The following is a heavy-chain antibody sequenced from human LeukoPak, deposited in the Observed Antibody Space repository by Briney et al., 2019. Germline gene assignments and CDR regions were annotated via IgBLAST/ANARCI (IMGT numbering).Heavy chain of an antibody. CDR1: GYTFTGYY. J-gene: IGHJ5*02. Sequence: ASVKVSCKASGYTFTGYYMHWVRQAPGQGLEWMGWINPNSGGTNYAQKFQGWVTMTRDTSISTAYMELSRLRSDDTAVYYCARGDLYCSSTSCYYWFDPWGQGTLVTVSS. D-gene: IGHD2-2*01. CDR2: INPNSGGT. V-gene: IGHV1-2*04. CDR3: ARGDLYCSSTSCYYWFDP.